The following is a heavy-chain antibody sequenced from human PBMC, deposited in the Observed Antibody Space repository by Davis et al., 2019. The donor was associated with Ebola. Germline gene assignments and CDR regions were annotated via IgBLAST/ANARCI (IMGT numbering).Heavy chain of an antibody. Sequence: GESLKISCAASGFTFSSYAMSWVRQAPGKGLEWVSAISGSGGSTYYADSVKGRFTISRDNSKNTLYLQMNSLRIEDTAVYYCARFDSTGIDWGQGTLVTVSP. CDR2: ISGSGGST. J-gene: IGHJ4*02. D-gene: IGHD3-22*01. CDR3: ARFDSTGID. CDR1: GFTFSSYA. V-gene: IGHV3-23*01.